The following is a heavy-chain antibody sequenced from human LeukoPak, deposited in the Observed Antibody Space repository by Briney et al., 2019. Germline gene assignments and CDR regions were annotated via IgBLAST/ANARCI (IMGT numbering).Heavy chain of an antibody. CDR1: GFTFSPLG. CDR2: ISSGSSTT. V-gene: IGHV3-48*01. Sequence: PGGSLRLSCAASGFTFSPLGMNWVRQAPGRGLEWVSYISSGSSTTYYADSVKGRFTISRDNSKNTLYLQMNSLRAEDTAVYYCAGYSSGWYSNYWGQGTLVTVSS. CDR3: AGYSSGWYSNY. D-gene: IGHD6-19*01. J-gene: IGHJ4*02.